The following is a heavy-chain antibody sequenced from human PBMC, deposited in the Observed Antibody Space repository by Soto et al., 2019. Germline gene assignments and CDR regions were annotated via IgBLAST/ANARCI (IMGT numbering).Heavy chain of an antibody. Sequence: ASVKVSCKVSGYTLTELSMHWVRQAPGKGLEWMGGFDPEDGETIYAQKFQGRVTMTEDTSTDTAYMELSSLRSEDTAVYYCATDHPRTNYYYDSRAGAFDIWGQGTMVTVSS. J-gene: IGHJ3*02. CDR2: FDPEDGET. CDR3: ATDHPRTNYYYDSRAGAFDI. CDR1: GYTLTELS. D-gene: IGHD3-22*01. V-gene: IGHV1-24*01.